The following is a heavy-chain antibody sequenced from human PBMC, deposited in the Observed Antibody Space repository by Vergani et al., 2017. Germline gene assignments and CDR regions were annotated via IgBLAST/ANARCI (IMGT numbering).Heavy chain of an antibody. V-gene: IGHV4-61*05. CDR1: GGSITSSSYY. Sequence: QLHLQESGPGLVKPSETLSLTCTVSGGSITSSSYYWGWIRQPPGKGLEWIGNIYHSGSTNYNPSLKSRVTMSVDTSKNQFSLKLSSVTAADTAVYYCARGRGWWSRWGQGTLVTVSS. CDR3: ARGRGWWSR. J-gene: IGHJ4*02. CDR2: IYHSGST. D-gene: IGHD2-15*01.